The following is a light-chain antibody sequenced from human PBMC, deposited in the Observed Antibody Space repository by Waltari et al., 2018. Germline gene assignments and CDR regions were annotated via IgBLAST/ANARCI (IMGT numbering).Light chain of an antibody. V-gene: IGLV2-23*01. CDR3: CSYAASTISWV. Sequence: QSALTQPASVSESPGQSITISCTGTSSDVGSYNLVSWYHQHPAKAPKLIIYEDTKRPSGVSNRFSGSKSGNTASLTISGLQAEDEADYYCCSYAASTISWVFGGGTKLTVL. CDR2: EDT. CDR1: SSDVGSYNL. J-gene: IGLJ3*02.